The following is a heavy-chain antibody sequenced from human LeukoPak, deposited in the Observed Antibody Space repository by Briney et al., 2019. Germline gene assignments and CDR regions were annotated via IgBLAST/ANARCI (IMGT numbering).Heavy chain of an antibody. V-gene: IGHV3-11*01. CDR2: ISSSGSTI. Sequence: PGGSLRLPCAASGFTFSDYYMSWIRQAPGKGLEWVSYISSSGSTIYYADSVKGRFTISRDNAKNSLYLQMNSLRAEDTAVYYCARGPHYYDSSGYYYGFRGLGYWGQGTLVTVSS. J-gene: IGHJ4*02. CDR1: GFTFSDYY. CDR3: ARGPHYYDSSGYYYGFRGLGY. D-gene: IGHD3-22*01.